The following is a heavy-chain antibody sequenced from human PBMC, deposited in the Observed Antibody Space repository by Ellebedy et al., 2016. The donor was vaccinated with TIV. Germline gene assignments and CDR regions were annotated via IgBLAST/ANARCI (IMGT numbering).Heavy chain of an antibody. Sequence: MPSETLSLTCTVSGGSISSYYWSWIRQPPGKGLEWIGYIYYSGSTNNNPSLKSRVTISVDTSKNQFSLKLSSVTAADTAVYYCARVVWQQPVSYAFDIWGQGTMVTVSS. CDR3: ARVVWQQPVSYAFDI. D-gene: IGHD6-13*01. J-gene: IGHJ3*02. CDR1: GGSISSYY. CDR2: IYYSGST. V-gene: IGHV4-59*01.